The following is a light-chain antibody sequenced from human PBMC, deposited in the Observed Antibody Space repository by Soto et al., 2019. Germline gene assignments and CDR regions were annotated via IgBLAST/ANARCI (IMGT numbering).Light chain of an antibody. CDR3: QQYNSYPRT. CDR1: QSISNW. V-gene: IGKV1-5*03. Sequence: DIQMTQSPSTLSASVGDRVTITCRASQSISNWLAWYQQKPGKAPRLLIYKASNLESGFPSRFSGSGTGTEFTLTISSLQPDDFATYYCQQYNSYPRTFGQGNKVAIK. CDR2: KAS. J-gene: IGKJ1*01.